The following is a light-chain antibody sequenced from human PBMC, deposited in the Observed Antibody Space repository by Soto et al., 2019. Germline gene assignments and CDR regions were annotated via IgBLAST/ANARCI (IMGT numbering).Light chain of an antibody. CDR2: AAS. V-gene: IGKV1-39*01. Sequence: DIQMTQSPSSLSASVGDRVTITCRASQSISRHLNWYQQKPVRAPNLLIYAASRLQSGVLSSFRGSGSWTDFNLTVSSLQPEDFATYYCQQSYSSPPLFTFGPGTKVD. J-gene: IGKJ3*01. CDR3: QQSYSSPPLFT. CDR1: QSISRH.